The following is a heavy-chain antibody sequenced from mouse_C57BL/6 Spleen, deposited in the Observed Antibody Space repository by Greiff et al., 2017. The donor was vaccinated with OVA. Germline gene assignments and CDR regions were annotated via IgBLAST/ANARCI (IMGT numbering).Heavy chain of an antibody. D-gene: IGHD3-2*02. J-gene: IGHJ3*01. CDR3: AREGAQATAWFAY. CDR1: GYTFTSYW. Sequence: QVQLQQPGAELVKPGASVKLSCKASGYTFTSYWMHWVKQRPGQGLEWIGMIHPNSGSTNYNEKFKSKATLTVDKSSSTAYMQLSSLTSEDSAVYYCAREGAQATAWFAYWGQGTLVTVSA. CDR2: IHPNSGST. V-gene: IGHV1-64*01.